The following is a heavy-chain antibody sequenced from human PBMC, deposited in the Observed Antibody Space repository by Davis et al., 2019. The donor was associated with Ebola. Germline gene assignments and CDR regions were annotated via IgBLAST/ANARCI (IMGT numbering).Heavy chain of an antibody. Sequence: GESLKISCKASGYSFGNYWIGWVRQMPGKGLEWMGRIDPSDSYTNYSPSFQGHVTISADKSISTAYLQWSSLKASDTAVYYCARGVWGSTDLLGAWGQGTLVTVSS. J-gene: IGHJ5*02. CDR2: IDPSDSYT. CDR3: ARGVWGSTDLLGA. CDR1: GYSFGNYW. D-gene: IGHD7-27*01. V-gene: IGHV5-10-1*01.